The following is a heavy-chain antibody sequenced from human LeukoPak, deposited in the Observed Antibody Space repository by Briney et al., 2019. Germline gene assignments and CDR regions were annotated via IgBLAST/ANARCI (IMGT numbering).Heavy chain of an antibody. CDR1: AASFSDYY. J-gene: IGHJ6*03. Sequence: SETLSRTCAVYAASFSDYYWRWIRQPPGKGLEWRGKINHSGLTNYNPSLKSRVSISVDTSKNQFSLKLSSVTAADTAVYYCARRLLSASQNMDVWGKGTTVTVSS. CDR3: ARRLLSASQNMDV. V-gene: IGHV4-34*01. D-gene: IGHD1-26*01. CDR2: INHSGLT.